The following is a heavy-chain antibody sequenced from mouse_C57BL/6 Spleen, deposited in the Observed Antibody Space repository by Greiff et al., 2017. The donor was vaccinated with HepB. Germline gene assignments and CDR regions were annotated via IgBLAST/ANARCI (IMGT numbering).Heavy chain of an antibody. D-gene: IGHD1-1*01. CDR1: GFTFSDYG. V-gene: IGHV5-17*01. CDR3: ARNDYYGSSYSYWYFDV. Sequence: EVQRVESGGGLVKPGGSLKLSCAASGFTFSDYGMHWVRQAPEKGLEWVAYISSGSSTIYYADTVKGRFTISRDNAKNTLFLQMTSLRSEDTAMYYCARNDYYGSSYSYWYFDVWGTGTTVTVSS. CDR2: ISSGSSTI. J-gene: IGHJ1*03.